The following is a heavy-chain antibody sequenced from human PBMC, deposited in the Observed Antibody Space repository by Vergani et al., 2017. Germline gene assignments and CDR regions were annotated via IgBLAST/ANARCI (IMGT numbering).Heavy chain of an antibody. CDR1: GYTFTSYY. Sequence: QVQLVQSGAEVKKPGASVKVSCKASGYTFTSYYMHWVRRAPGQGLEWMGIINPSGGSTGYAQKFQGRVTITRDTSASTAYMELSSLRSEDTAVYYCARDWNSGYDSGYYGMDVWGQGTTVTVSS. CDR3: ARDWNSGYDSGYYGMDV. CDR2: INPSGGST. D-gene: IGHD5-12*01. J-gene: IGHJ6*02. V-gene: IGHV1-46*01.